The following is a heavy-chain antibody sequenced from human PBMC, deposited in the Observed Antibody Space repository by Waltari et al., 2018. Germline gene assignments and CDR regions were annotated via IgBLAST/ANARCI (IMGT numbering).Heavy chain of an antibody. CDR3: TRDFYYYDSSGYFDYYYYMDV. Sequence: EVQLVESGGGLVQPGRSLRLSCTASGFTFGDYAMSWFRQAPGTGLEWVGFIRSKAYGGTTEYAASVKGRFTISRDDSKSIAYLQMNSLKTEDTAVYYCTRDFYYYDSSGYFDYYYYMDVWGKGTTVTISS. D-gene: IGHD3-22*01. V-gene: IGHV3-49*03. J-gene: IGHJ6*03. CDR1: GFTFGDYA. CDR2: IRSKAYGGTT.